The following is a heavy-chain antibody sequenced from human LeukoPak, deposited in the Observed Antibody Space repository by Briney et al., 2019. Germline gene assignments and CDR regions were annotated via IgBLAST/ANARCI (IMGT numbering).Heavy chain of an antibody. CDR1: RYTFTSHW. CDR3: ARHVVSGYPAL. J-gene: IGHJ4*02. D-gene: IGHD5-12*01. V-gene: IGHV5-10-1*01. Sequence: GESLKVSCKVSRYTFTSHWISWVRQMPGKGLEWMGRIDPSDSYTNYSPSFQGHVTISADKSISTACLQWSSLKASHTAMYYCARHVVSGYPALWGQGTLVTVSS. CDR2: IDPSDSYT.